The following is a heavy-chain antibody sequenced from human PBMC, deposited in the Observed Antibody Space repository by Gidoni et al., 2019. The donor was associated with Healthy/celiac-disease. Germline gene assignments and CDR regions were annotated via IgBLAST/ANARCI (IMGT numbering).Heavy chain of an antibody. V-gene: IGHV3-30*18. Sequence: QVQLVESGGGVVQPGRSLRLSCAASGFTFSSYVMHWVRQAPGKGLEWVAVISYDGSNKYYADSVKGRFTISRDNSKNTLYLQMNSLRAEDTAVYYCAKDRKQWLAKRFDPWGQGTLVTVSS. CDR1: GFTFSSYV. CDR2: ISYDGSNK. J-gene: IGHJ5*02. CDR3: AKDRKQWLAKRFDP. D-gene: IGHD6-19*01.